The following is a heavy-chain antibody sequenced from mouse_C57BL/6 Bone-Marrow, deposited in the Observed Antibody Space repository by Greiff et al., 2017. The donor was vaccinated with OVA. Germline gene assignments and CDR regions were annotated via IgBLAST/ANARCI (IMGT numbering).Heavy chain of an antibody. D-gene: IGHD3-2*02. J-gene: IGHJ2*01. Sequence: VQLQQPGAELVKPGASVKLSCKASGYTFTSYWMHWVKQRPGQGLEWIGMIHPNSGSTNYNEKFKSKATLTVDKSSSTSYMQLSSLTSEDSAVYYCARRLDSSCYGGYFDYWGQGTTLTVSS. CDR1: GYTFTSYW. CDR3: ARRLDSSCYGGYFDY. V-gene: IGHV1-64*01. CDR2: IHPNSGST.